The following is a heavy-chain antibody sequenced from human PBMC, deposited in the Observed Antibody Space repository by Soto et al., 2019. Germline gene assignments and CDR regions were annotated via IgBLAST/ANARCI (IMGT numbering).Heavy chain of an antibody. V-gene: IGHV3-30-3*01. J-gene: IGHJ2*01. D-gene: IGHD5-18*01. CDR3: ARGPLWGTAMVLWYFDL. CDR2: ISYDGSNK. Sequence: QVQLVESGGGVVQPGRSLRLSCAASGFTFSSYAMHWVRQAPGKGLEWVAVISYDGSNKYYADSVKGRFTISRDNSKNTLDLQMNSLRAEDTAVYYCARGPLWGTAMVLWYFDLWGRGTLVTVSS. CDR1: GFTFSSYA.